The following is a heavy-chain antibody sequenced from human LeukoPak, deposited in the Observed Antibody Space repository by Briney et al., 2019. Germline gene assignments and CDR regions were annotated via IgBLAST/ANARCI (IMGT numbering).Heavy chain of an antibody. Sequence: GGSLRLSCAASGFTFNNAYMSWARQAPGKGREWVGCIKSKAHGGTADYAAPVKGRFTISRDDSKTTLYLQMNSLKTEDTAVYYCTTDRGITARPVFDSWGQGILVTVSS. J-gene: IGHJ4*02. D-gene: IGHD1-20*01. CDR3: TTDRGITARPVFDS. CDR2: IKSKAHGGTA. V-gene: IGHV3-15*01. CDR1: GFTFNNAY.